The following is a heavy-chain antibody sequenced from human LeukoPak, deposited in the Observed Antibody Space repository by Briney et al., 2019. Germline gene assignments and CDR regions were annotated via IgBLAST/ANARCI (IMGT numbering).Heavy chain of an antibody. V-gene: IGHV3-30*18. D-gene: IGHD5-12*01. CDR1: GFTFSSYG. J-gene: IGHJ4*02. CDR2: ISYDGSNK. Sequence: GGSLRLSCAASGFTFSSYGMHWVRQAPGKGLEWVAVISYDGSNKYYADSVKGRFTISRDNSKNTLYLQMNSLRAGDTAVYYCAKAFKGSGYDLEYWGQGTLVTVSS. CDR3: AKAFKGSGYDLEY.